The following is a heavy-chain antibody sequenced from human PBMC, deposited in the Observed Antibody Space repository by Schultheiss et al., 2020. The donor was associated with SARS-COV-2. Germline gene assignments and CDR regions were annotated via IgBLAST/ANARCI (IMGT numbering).Heavy chain of an antibody. CDR2: IHYSGNT. Sequence: SQTLSLTCTVSGVSISDYCWSWIRQPPGKGLEWIGFIHYSGNTNYNPSLKSRVTMSVDMSRNQFSLRLSSVTAADTAIYYCARDQWTGSFDAWGQGTMVTVSS. CDR3: ARDQWTGSFDA. V-gene: IGHV4-59*01. D-gene: IGHD3/OR15-3a*01. J-gene: IGHJ3*01. CDR1: GVSISDYC.